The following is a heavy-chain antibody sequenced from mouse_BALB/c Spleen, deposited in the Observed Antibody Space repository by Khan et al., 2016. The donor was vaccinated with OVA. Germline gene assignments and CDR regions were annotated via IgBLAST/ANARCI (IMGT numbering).Heavy chain of an antibody. CDR3: ARSYGNYLDY. Sequence: EVQLVESGPGLVKPSQSLFLTCTVTGYSITSDYAWNWIRQFPGNKLEWMGYISYSGSTSYNPSLKSRISITRDTSKNQFFLQLNSVTTEDTATYYCARSYGNYLDYWGQGTTLTVSS. D-gene: IGHD2-1*01. J-gene: IGHJ2*01. V-gene: IGHV3-2*02. CDR1: GYSITSDYA. CDR2: ISYSGST.